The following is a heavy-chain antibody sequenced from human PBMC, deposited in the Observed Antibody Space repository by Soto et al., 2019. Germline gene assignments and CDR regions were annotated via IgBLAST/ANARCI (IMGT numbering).Heavy chain of an antibody. Sequence: QKQLVQSGPEVKKPGTSVMVSCKASGFTFSSSAVQWVRQARGQRLEWIGWIVVGSGDTKYTQKFQERVTISRDMSTSTAYMELSSLRSEDTAVYFCAAYSDCWTGFDYWGQGTLVTVSS. D-gene: IGHD2-21*02. V-gene: IGHV1-58*01. J-gene: IGHJ4*02. CDR3: AAYSDCWTGFDY. CDR1: GFTFSSSA. CDR2: IVVGSGDT.